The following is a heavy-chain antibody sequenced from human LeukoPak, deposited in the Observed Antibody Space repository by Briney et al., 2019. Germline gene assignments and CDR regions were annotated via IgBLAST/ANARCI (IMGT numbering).Heavy chain of an antibody. CDR2: ISSGSSYI. CDR1: GFTFSSYG. J-gene: IGHJ4*02. D-gene: IGHD3-22*01. V-gene: IGHV3-21*01. Sequence: GGTLRLSCAASGFTFSSYGLSWVRQAPGKGLEWVSSISSGSSYISYADSLKGRFTISRDNAKNSLYLQMNSLRAEDTAVYYCARGGSSGPYYFDYWGQGTLVTVSS. CDR3: ARGGSSGPYYFDY.